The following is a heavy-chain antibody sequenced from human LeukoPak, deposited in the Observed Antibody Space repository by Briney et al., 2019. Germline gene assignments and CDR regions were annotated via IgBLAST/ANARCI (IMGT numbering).Heavy chain of an antibody. D-gene: IGHD5-24*01. CDR2: ISNPGRHV. Sequence: GRSLRLSCALSGFTFSSSSMSCVRQAPAKARECVAGISNPGRHVYGQDYVNDGFTIYSNNSKNTLSLHMRSRRAADTDVYYCAKGGLRDGYSDPSWGRGPLITVST. CDR1: GFTFSSSS. V-gene: IGHV3-23*01. CDR3: AKGGLRDGYSDPS. J-gene: IGHJ5*02.